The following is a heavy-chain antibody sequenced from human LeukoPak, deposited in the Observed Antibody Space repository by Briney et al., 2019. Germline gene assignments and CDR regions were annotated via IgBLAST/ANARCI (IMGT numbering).Heavy chain of an antibody. CDR3: ASRSGSFSDALDI. Sequence: PSETLSLTCTVSGGSISSYYWSWIRQTPGKGLEWIGYIYYSGSTNYNPSLKSRVTISVDTSKNQFSLKLSSVTAADTAVYYCASRSGSFSDALDIWGQGTLVTVSS. J-gene: IGHJ3*02. CDR1: GGSISSYY. CDR2: IYYSGST. D-gene: IGHD3-10*01. V-gene: IGHV4-59*08.